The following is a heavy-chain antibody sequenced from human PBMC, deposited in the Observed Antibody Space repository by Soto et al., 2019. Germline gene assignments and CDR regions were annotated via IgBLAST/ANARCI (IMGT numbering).Heavy chain of an antibody. CDR3: AKDEATYYDFWSYYMDV. CDR2: ISGSGGST. CDR1: GFTFSSYA. J-gene: IGHJ6*03. D-gene: IGHD3-3*01. V-gene: IGHV3-23*01. Sequence: GSLRLSCAASGFTFSSYAMSWVRQAPGKGLEWVSAISGSGGSTYYADSVKGRFTISRDNSKNTLYLQMNSLRAEDTAVYYCAKDEATYYDFWSYYMDVWGKGTTVTVSS.